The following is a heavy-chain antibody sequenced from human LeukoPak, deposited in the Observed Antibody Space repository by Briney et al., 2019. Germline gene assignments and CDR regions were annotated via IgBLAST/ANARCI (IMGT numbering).Heavy chain of an antibody. V-gene: IGHV4-4*07. CDR3: ARREKQWLVLDY. D-gene: IGHD6-19*01. Sequence: SQTLSLTCTVSGGSISSYYWSWIRQPAGKGLEWIGRIYTSGSTNYNPSLKSRVTISVDTSKNQFSLKLSSVTAADTAVYYCARREKQWLVLDYWGQGTLVTVSS. CDR2: IYTSGST. J-gene: IGHJ4*02. CDR1: GGSISSYY.